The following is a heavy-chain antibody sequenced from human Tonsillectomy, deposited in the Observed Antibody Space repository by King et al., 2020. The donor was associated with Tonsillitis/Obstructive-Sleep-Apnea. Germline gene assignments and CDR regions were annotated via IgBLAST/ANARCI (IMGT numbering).Heavy chain of an antibody. CDR2: INPSGGST. CDR3: ARVLNLGYSKTFGY. J-gene: IGHJ4*02. CDR1: GYTFTSYY. V-gene: IGHV1-46*01. Sequence: LQLVQSGAEVKKPGASVKVSCKASGYTFTSYYMHWFRQAPGQGLEWMGIINPSGGSTNYAQKFQGRFTMTRDTSTSTVYMELSSLRSEDTAVYYCARVLNLGYSKTFGYWGQGTLVTVSS. D-gene: IGHD3-9*01.